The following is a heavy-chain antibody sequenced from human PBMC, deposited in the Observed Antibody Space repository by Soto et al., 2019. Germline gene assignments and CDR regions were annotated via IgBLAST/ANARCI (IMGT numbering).Heavy chain of an antibody. CDR3: AKDIALVRGVIIDMDV. CDR2: VSYDGDVK. Sequence: QVQLVESGGGVVQPGRSLRLSCVASGFTFTNYGMHWVRQAPGKGLEWVVVVSYDGDVKYYADSVKGRFTISRDNFKNTLYLQMNSLRPEDTAVYYCAKDIALVRGVIIDMDVWGQGTTVTVSS. D-gene: IGHD3-10*01. V-gene: IGHV3-30*18. CDR1: GFTFTNYG. J-gene: IGHJ6*02.